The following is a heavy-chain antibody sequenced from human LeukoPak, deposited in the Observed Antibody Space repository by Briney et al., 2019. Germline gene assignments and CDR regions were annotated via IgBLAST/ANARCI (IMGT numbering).Heavy chain of an antibody. J-gene: IGHJ4*02. D-gene: IGHD6-13*01. CDR2: ISSSSSYI. V-gene: IGHV3-21*01. CDR3: ARVSSSWYDY. CDR1: GFTFSSYS. Sequence: GGSLRLSCAASGFTFSSYSMNGVRQAPGKGLEWVSSISSSSSYIYYADSVKGRFTISRDNAKNSLYLQMNSLRAEDTAVYYCARVSSSWYDYWGQGTLVTVSS.